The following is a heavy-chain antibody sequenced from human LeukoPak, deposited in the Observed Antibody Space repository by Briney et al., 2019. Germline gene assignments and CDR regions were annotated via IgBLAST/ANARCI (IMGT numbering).Heavy chain of an antibody. CDR1: GLTVSSNY. V-gene: IGHV3-53*01. J-gene: IGHJ4*02. D-gene: IGHD1-1*01. Sequence: GGSLRLSCAASGLTVSSNYMTWVRQAPGKGLEWVSIIYSGGSNYYADSVKGRFTISRDNSKNTLYLQMNSLRADDTAVYYCASVNLGTTTKTYWGQGTLVTVSS. CDR2: IYSGGSN. CDR3: ASVNLGTTTKTY.